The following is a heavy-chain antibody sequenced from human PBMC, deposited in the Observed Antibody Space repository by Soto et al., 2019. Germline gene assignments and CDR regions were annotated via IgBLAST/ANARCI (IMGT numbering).Heavy chain of an antibody. D-gene: IGHD1-26*01. CDR2: ISGSGGST. Sequence: GGSLRLCCAASGFTFSRYAMSWVRQAPGKGLEWVSAISGSGGSTFYADSVKGRFTISRDNSKNTLYLQMNSLRAEDTAAYYCVKGFSGSYSDAFDIWGQGTRVTVSS. V-gene: IGHV3-23*01. CDR1: GFTFSRYA. J-gene: IGHJ3*02. CDR3: VKGFSGSYSDAFDI.